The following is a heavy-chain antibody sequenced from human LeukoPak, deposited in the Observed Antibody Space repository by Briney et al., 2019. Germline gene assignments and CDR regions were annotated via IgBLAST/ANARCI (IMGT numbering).Heavy chain of an antibody. Sequence: ASVKVSCKASGYSFLTYGLSWLRQAPGQGFEWMGWISPYNGNTNYAQKLQGRLTLTTDTSTSTAYMELRSLRSEDTAVYYCARVSSGWYRWNWFDPWGQGTLVTVSS. CDR3: ARVSSGWYRWNWFDP. CDR2: ISPYNGNT. D-gene: IGHD6-19*01. V-gene: IGHV1-18*01. CDR1: GYSFLTYG. J-gene: IGHJ5*02.